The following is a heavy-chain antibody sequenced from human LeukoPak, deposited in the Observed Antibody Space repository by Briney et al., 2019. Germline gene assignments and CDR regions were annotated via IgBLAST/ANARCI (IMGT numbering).Heavy chain of an antibody. CDR3: ARFFYDYGGNSGGDAFDI. D-gene: IGHD4-23*01. J-gene: IGHJ3*02. V-gene: IGHV3-53*01. CDR1: GFTVSSNY. Sequence: GGSLRLSCAASGFTVSSNYMSWVRQAPGKGLEWVSVIYSGGSTYYADSVKGRFTISRDNSKSTLYLQMNSLRAEDTAVYYCARFFYDYGGNSGGDAFDIWGQGTMVTISS. CDR2: IYSGGST.